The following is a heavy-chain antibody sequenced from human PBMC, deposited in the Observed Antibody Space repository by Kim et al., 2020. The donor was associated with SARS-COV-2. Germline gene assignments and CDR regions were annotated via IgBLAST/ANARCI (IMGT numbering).Heavy chain of an antibody. CDR3: AREGSRGDYSPPDV. Sequence: SETLSLTCTVSGGSISSSSYYWGWIRQPPGKGLEWIGSIYYSGSTYYNPSLKSRVTISVDTSKNQFSLKLSSVTAADTAVYYCAREGSRGDYSPPDVWGQGTTVTVSS. CDR2: IYYSGST. V-gene: IGHV4-39*07. J-gene: IGHJ6*02. D-gene: IGHD4-17*01. CDR1: GGSISSSSYY.